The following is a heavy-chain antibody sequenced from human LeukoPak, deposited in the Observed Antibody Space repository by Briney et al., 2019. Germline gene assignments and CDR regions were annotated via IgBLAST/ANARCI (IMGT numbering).Heavy chain of an antibody. J-gene: IGHJ4*02. D-gene: IGHD3-22*01. CDR2: INHFGNT. CDR1: GGTFGGYY. V-gene: IGHV4-34*08. CDR3: ARAGNVLVVTQKKKKPFDL. Sequence: SETLSLTCAVYGGTFGGYYWTWVRQPPGERPEWIGEINHFGNTNYNSSLKSRVTISVDTSKHQFSLKLHSVTAADTAVYYCARAGNVLVVTQKKKKPFDLWGQGTLVSVSS.